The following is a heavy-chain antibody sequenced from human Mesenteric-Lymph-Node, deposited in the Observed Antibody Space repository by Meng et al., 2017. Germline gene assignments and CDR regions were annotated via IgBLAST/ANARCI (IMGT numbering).Heavy chain of an antibody. CDR2: IWNDGRNY. CDR1: GFVISNTG. V-gene: IGHV3-33*01. D-gene: IGHD3-16*01. J-gene: IGHJ4*02. Sequence: GGSLRLSCAASGFVISNTGVHWVRQAPGKGLEWVAVIWNDGRNYYYADSAKGRFTISVDNAKNTLSLEINSLRDEDTAVYYCASSPGGIFDYWGQGTLVTVSS. CDR3: ASSPGGIFDY.